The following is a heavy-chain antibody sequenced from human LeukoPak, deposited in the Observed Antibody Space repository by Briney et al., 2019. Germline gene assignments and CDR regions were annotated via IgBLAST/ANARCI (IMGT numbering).Heavy chain of an antibody. CDR1: GGSISSGGYY. J-gene: IGHJ2*01. V-gene: IGHV4-61*08. Sequence: PSETLSLTCTVSGGSISSGGYYWSWIRQPPGKGLEWFGYIYYSGSTNYNPSLKSRVTISVDTSKNQFSLKLSSVTAADTAVYYCASYWGFRYWYFDLWGRGTLVTVSS. CDR3: ASYWGFRYWYFDL. D-gene: IGHD7-27*01. CDR2: IYYSGST.